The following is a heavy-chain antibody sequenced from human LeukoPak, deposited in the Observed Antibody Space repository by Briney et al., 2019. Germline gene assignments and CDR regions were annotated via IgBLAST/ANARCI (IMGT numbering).Heavy chain of an antibody. CDR3: ARENDRRDAFDI. V-gene: IGHV3-66*01. CDR1: GFTVSTNY. Sequence: QSGGSLRLSCAASGFTVSTNYMSWVRQAPGKGLEWVSVIYSGGSTYYADSAKGRITISRDNSKNTLYLQMNSLRAEDTAVYYCARENDRRDAFDIWGQGTMVTVSS. CDR2: IYSGGST. J-gene: IGHJ3*02. D-gene: IGHD1-1*01.